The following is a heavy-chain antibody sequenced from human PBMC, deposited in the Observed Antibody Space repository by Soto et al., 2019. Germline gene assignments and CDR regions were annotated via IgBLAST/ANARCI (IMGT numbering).Heavy chain of an antibody. D-gene: IGHD3-22*01. V-gene: IGHV3-23*01. CDR3: AKRYPHYYDSSGYYFDY. Sequence: GGSLRLSCAASGFTFSSYAMSWVRQAPGKGLEWVSAISGSGGSTYYADSVKGRFAISRDNSKNTLYLQMNSLRAEDTAVYYCAKRYPHYYDSSGYYFDYWGQGILVTVSS. J-gene: IGHJ4*02. CDR1: GFTFSSYA. CDR2: ISGSGGST.